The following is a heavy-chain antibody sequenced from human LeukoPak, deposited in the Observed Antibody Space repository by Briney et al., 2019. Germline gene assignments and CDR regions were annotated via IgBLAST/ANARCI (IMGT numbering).Heavy chain of an antibody. J-gene: IGHJ6*02. D-gene: IGHD6-13*01. CDR3: ARDSSFGRQLVNIYYYYGMDV. V-gene: IGHV1-18*01. Sequence: ASVKVSCKASGYTFTSYGISWVRQAPGQGLEWMGWISAYNGNTNYAQKLQGRVTMTTDTSTSTAYMELRSLRSDDTAVYYCARDSSFGRQLVNIYYYYGMDVWGQGTTVTASS. CDR2: ISAYNGNT. CDR1: GYTFTSYG.